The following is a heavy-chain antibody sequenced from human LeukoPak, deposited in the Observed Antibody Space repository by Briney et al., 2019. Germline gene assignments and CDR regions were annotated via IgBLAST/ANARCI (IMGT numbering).Heavy chain of an antibody. J-gene: IGHJ5*02. Sequence: GGSLRLSCAASGFTFSSYGMHWVRQAPGKGLEWVAVIWYDGSNKYYADSVKGRFTISRDNSKNTLYLQMNSLRAEDTAVYYCARDVGDFWSGYTNWFDPWGQGTLVTVSS. V-gene: IGHV3-33*01. CDR1: GFTFSSYG. CDR2: IWYDGSNK. CDR3: ARDVGDFWSGYTNWFDP. D-gene: IGHD3-3*01.